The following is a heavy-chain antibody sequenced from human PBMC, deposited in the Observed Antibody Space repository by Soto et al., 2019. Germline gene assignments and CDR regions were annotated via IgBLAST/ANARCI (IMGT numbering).Heavy chain of an antibody. V-gene: IGHV4-39*01. D-gene: IGHD3-22*01. CDR1: GGSISSSSYY. J-gene: IGHJ6*02. Sequence: SETLSLTCTVSGGSISSSSYYWGWIRQPPGKGLEWIGSIYYSGSTYYNPSLKSRVTISVDTSENQFSLKLSSVTAADTAVYYCARHQDYYDSSGYYSYYYYGMDVWGQGTTVTVSS. CDR2: IYYSGST. CDR3: ARHQDYYDSSGYYSYYYYGMDV.